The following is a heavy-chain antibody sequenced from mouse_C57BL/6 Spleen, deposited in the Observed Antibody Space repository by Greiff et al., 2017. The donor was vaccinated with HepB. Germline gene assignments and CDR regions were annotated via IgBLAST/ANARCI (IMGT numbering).Heavy chain of an antibody. CDR1: GYTFTDYY. J-gene: IGHJ2*01. V-gene: IGHV1-26*01. D-gene: IGHD1-1*01. Sequence: VQLQQSGPELVKPGASVKISCKASGYTFTDYYMNWVKQSHGKSLEWIGDINPNNGGTSYNQKFKGKATLTVDKSSSTAYMELRSLTSEDSAVYYCARDPYYYGSRGYFDYWGQGTTLTVSS. CDR3: ARDPYYYGSRGYFDY. CDR2: INPNNGGT.